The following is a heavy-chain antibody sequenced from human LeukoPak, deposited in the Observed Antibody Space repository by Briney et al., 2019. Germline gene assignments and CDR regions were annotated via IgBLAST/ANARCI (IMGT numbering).Heavy chain of an antibody. CDR1: GGSISSRSYY. J-gene: IGHJ6*02. CDR2: IYYSGST. Sequence: SETLSLTCTVSGGSISSRSYYWGWIRQPPGKGLEWIGSIYYSGSTYYNPSLKSRVTISVDTSKNQFSLKLSSVTAADTAVYYCARGSMGYCTNGVCHANLYYCGMDVWGQGTTVTVSS. V-gene: IGHV4-39*01. CDR3: ARGSMGYCTNGVCHANLYYCGMDV. D-gene: IGHD2-8*01.